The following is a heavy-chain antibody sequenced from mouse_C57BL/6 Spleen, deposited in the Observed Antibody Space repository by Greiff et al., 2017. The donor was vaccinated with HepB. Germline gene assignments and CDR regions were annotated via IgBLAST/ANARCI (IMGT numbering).Heavy chain of an antibody. D-gene: IGHD2-4*01. Sequence: EVQLQQSGPELVKPGASVKIPCKASGYTFTDYNMDWVKQSHGKSLEWIGDINPNNGGTIYNQKFKGKATLTVDKSSSTAYMELRSLTSEDTAVYYCASTYYDYGSGGYWYFDVWGTGTTVTVSS. J-gene: IGHJ1*03. CDR1: GYTFTDYN. CDR2: INPNNGGT. V-gene: IGHV1-18*01. CDR3: ASTYYDYGSGGYWYFDV.